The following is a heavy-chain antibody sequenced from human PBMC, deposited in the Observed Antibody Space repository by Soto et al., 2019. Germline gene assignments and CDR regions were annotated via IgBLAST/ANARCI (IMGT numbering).Heavy chain of an antibody. V-gene: IGHV1-69*01. Sequence: QVQLVQSGAEVKKPGSSVKVSCKASGGTFSSYAISWVRQAPGQGLEWMGGIIPIFGTVNYAQKFQGRVTITADESTSTAYMELSSLRSEDTAVYYCARVRWDIAARFYWFDPWGQGTLVTVSS. CDR3: ARVRWDIAARFYWFDP. CDR1: GGTFSSYA. D-gene: IGHD6-6*01. CDR2: IIPIFGTV. J-gene: IGHJ5*02.